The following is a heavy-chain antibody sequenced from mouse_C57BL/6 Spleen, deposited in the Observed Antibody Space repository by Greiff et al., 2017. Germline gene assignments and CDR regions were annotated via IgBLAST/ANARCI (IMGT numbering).Heavy chain of an antibody. CDR2: INYDGSST. CDR3: ARIYYYGPLDY. CDR1: GFTFSDYY. D-gene: IGHD1-1*01. V-gene: IGHV5-16*01. Sequence: DVKLVESEGGLVQPGSSMKLSCTASGFTFSDYYMAWVRQVPEKGLEWVANINYDGSSTYYLDSLKSRFIISRDNAKNILYLQMSSLKSEDTATYYCARIYYYGPLDYWGQGTTLTVSS. J-gene: IGHJ2*01.